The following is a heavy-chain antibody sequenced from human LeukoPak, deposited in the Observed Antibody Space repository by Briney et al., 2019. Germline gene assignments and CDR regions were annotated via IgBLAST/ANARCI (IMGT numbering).Heavy chain of an antibody. Sequence: ASVKVSCKASGYTFTGYYMHWVRQAPGQGLEWMGWMNPNSGGTNYAQKFQGWVTMTRDTSISTASMELSRLRSDDTAVYYCARDSAFLYLAAAGTFYYYYGMDVSGQGTTVTVSS. D-gene: IGHD6-13*01. CDR2: MNPNSGGT. CDR1: GYTFTGYY. CDR3: ARDSAFLYLAAAGTFYYYYGMDV. J-gene: IGHJ6*02. V-gene: IGHV1-2*04.